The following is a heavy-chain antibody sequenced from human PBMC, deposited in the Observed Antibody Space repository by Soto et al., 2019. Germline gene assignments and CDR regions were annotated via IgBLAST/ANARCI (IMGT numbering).Heavy chain of an antibody. Sequence: PGGSLRLSCAASGFTFSSYAMSWVRQAPGKGLEWVSAISGSGGSTYYADSVKGRFTISRDNSKNTLYLQMNSLRAEDTAVYYCAKDRYCSSTSCFRDYYGMDVWGQGTTVTVS. D-gene: IGHD2-2*01. J-gene: IGHJ6*02. V-gene: IGHV3-23*01. CDR3: AKDRYCSSTSCFRDYYGMDV. CDR2: ISGSGGST. CDR1: GFTFSSYA.